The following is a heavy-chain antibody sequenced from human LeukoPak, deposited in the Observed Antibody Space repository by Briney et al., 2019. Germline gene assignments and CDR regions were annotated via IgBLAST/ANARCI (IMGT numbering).Heavy chain of an antibody. V-gene: IGHV1-2*02. CDR3: ARDRVTGTDFDY. J-gene: IGHJ4*02. D-gene: IGHD1-20*01. Sequence: ASVKVSCKASGYTFTGYYMHWVRQAPGQGPEWMGWINPNSGGTNYAQKFQGRVTMTRDTSISTAYMELSRLRSDDTAVYYCARDRVTGTDFDYWGQGTLVTVSS. CDR1: GYTFTGYY. CDR2: INPNSGGT.